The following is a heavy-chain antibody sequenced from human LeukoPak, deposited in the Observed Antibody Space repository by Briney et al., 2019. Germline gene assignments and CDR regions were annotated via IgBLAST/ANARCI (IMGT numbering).Heavy chain of an antibody. D-gene: IGHD7-27*01. CDR3: AIHWGAGWYFDL. J-gene: IGHJ2*01. CDR2: IDPNSGGT. CDR1: GYTFIGNC. V-gene: IGHV1-2*02. Sequence: GASVKVSCKASGYTFIGNCIHWVRQAPGQGLEWMGWIDPNSGGTNYAQKFQGRVTMTRDTSISTAYMELSRLTPDDTAVYYCAIHWGAGWYFDLWGRGTLVSVSS.